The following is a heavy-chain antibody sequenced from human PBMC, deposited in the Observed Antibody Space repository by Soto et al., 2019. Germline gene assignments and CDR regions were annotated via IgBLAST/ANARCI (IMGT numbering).Heavy chain of an antibody. V-gene: IGHV5-51*01. CDR3: ARWQGSYTYHRMDV. CDR1: GYSFTNYL. CDR2: IYPVDSDT. Sequence: ESLKISCKVSGYSFTNYLIAWVRQMPGKGLEWMGIIYPVDSDTRYSPSFQGQVTISADKSISTAYLQWSTLKASDSAIYYCARWQGSYTYHRMDVWGQGTTVTLSS. J-gene: IGHJ6*02.